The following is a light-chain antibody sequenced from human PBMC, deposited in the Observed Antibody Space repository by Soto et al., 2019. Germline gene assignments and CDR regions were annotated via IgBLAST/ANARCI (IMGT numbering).Light chain of an antibody. J-gene: IGKJ4*01. CDR3: QQYNNWPTLT. Sequence: EIVMTQSPGTLSVSPGESATLSCRASQSVSNNLAWYQQKPGQAPRLLIYGASTRASGTPARFSGSGSGTEFTLTISSLQSEDFAVYYCQQYNNWPTLTFGGGTKVEIK. CDR1: QSVSNN. V-gene: IGKV3-15*01. CDR2: GAS.